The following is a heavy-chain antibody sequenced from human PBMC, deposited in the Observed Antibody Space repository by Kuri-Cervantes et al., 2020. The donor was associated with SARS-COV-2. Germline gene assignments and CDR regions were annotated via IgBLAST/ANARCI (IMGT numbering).Heavy chain of an antibody. CDR1: GYTFTSYG. CDR3: ARGGVEATILSVRGVGRSYMDV. Sequence: ASGKVSCKASGYTFTSYGISCVRQAPGQGLEWMGWISAYNGNTNYAQKLQGRVTMTTDTTTSTAYVELRSLRSDDTAVYYCARGGVEATILSVRGVGRSYMDVWGKGTTVTVSS. D-gene: IGHD3-9*01. V-gene: IGHV1-18*01. J-gene: IGHJ6*03. CDR2: ISAYNGNT.